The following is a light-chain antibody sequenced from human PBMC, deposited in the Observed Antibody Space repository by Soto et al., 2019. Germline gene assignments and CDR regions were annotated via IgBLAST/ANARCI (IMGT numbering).Light chain of an antibody. J-gene: IGLJ2*01. CDR3: CSFAGRDTYVV. CDR1: SSDVGHYNF. V-gene: IGLV2-11*01. Sequence: QSALIQPRSVSGSPGQSVTISCTGTSSDVGHYNFVSWYQHHPGKAPKPMIYRVSQRPSGVPDRFSGSQSGNTASLTISRLQTEDEADYYCCSFAGRDTYVVFGGGTKLTVL. CDR2: RVS.